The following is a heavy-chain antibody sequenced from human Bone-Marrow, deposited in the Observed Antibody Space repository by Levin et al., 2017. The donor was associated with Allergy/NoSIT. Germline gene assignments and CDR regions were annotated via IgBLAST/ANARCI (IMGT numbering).Heavy chain of an antibody. D-gene: IGHD3-22*01. J-gene: IGHJ3*02. Sequence: SGGSLRLSCAASGFTFSSYAMHWVRQAPGKGLEWVAVISYDGSNKYYADSVKGRFTISRDNSKNTLYLQMNSLRAEDTAVYYCATTYYYDSSGYSNAFDIWGQGTMVTVSS. CDR3: ATTYYYDSSGYSNAFDI. V-gene: IGHV3-30-3*01. CDR1: GFTFSSYA. CDR2: ISYDGSNK.